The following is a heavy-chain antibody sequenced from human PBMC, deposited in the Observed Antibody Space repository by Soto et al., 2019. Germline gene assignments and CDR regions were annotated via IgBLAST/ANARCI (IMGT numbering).Heavy chain of an antibody. D-gene: IGHD2-15*01. CDR1: GASISSSDW. Sequence: QVQLQESGPGLVKPSGTLSLTCAVSGASISSSDWWSWVRQPPGKGLEWIGQIYLGGTANYSPSHESRVNIAVDRSKNQFSLALTSVTAADTAVYYCARVVGGQHVIFDLWGQGTLVTVSS. J-gene: IGHJ5*02. CDR3: ARVVGGQHVIFDL. V-gene: IGHV4-4*02. CDR2: IYLGGTA.